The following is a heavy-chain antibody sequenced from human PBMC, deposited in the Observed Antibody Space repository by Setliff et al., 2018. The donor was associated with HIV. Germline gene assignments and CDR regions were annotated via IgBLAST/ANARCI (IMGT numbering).Heavy chain of an antibody. CDR1: GGSFSGYY. J-gene: IGHJ4*02. V-gene: IGHV4-34*01. CDR2: IHPSGTA. D-gene: IGHD6-25*01. CDR3: ARGGDSAKQGY. Sequence: LTCAVYGGSFSGYYWSWIRQPPGRGLEWIGEIHPSGTAYYNPSLLSRVTISVDTSKNSFSLRLTSVTAADTAIYYCARGGDSAKQGYWGQGALVTVSS.